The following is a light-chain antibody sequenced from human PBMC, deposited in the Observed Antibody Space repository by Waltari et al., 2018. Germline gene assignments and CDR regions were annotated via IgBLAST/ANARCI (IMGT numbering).Light chain of an antibody. CDR2: DVT. CDR1: TNDLGSYNY. V-gene: IGLV2-11*01. CDR3: CSYAGSYTWV. Sequence: SALTQPRPVSGSPGQSVTISCPGTTNDLGSYNYVPWYQHHPGKAPKLIILDVTKRPSGVPDRLSGSKSGNTASLTISGLRAEDEAEYYCCSYAGSYTWVFGGGTKLTVV. J-gene: IGLJ3*02.